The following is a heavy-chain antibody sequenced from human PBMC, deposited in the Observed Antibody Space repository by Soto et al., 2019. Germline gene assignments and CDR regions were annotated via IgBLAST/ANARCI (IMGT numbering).Heavy chain of an antibody. D-gene: IGHD3-10*01. CDR2: ISGSGGSA. CDR1: GFTFTTFA. V-gene: IGHV3-23*01. CDR3: AKGGRYYYGSGSPYDAFDI. J-gene: IGHJ3*02. Sequence: GGSLRLSCAASGFTFTTFAMSWVRQAPGKGLEWVSVISGSGGSANYADSVKGRFTISRDNSKNTLYLQMNSLRAEDTAVYYCAKGGRYYYGSGSPYDAFDIWGQGTMVTVSS.